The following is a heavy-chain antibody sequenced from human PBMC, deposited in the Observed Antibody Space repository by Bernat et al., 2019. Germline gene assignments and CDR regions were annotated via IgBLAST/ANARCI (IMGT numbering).Heavy chain of an antibody. D-gene: IGHD1-1*01. Sequence: EVQLVESGGGLVKPGGSLRLSCAASGFTFSNAWMSWVRQAPGKGLEWVGRFRRTTDGGTMEYAAPVKGRFTISRDDSKSTLFLQMNSLQIDDTAVYYCAADVPRPRDQIDFWGQGTLVTVSS. V-gene: IGHV3-15*01. CDR1: GFTFSNAW. CDR2: FRRTTDGGTM. J-gene: IGHJ4*02. CDR3: AADVPRPRDQIDF.